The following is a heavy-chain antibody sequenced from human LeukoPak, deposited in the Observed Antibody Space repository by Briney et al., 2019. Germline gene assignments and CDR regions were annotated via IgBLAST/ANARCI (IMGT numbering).Heavy chain of an antibody. J-gene: IGHJ4*02. CDR3: ARWDIRGTAHQLDY. D-gene: IGHD5-12*01. CDR1: GFTLSSHW. CDR2: INQDGSAK. V-gene: IGHV3-7*01. Sequence: GGSLRLSCAASGFTLSSHWMSWVRQAPGKGLEWVANINQDGSAKYYVDSVKGRFTISRDNARNSMYLQMNSLRAEDTAVYYCARWDIRGTAHQLDYWGQRTLVTVSS.